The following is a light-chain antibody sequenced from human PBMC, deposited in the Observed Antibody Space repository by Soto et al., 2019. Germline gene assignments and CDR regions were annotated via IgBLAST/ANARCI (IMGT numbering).Light chain of an antibody. V-gene: IGLV2-23*01. J-gene: IGLJ2*01. CDR2: EAT. CDR1: RSDVGSLPF. CDR3: CSYAGSSTLL. Sequence: QSALTQPASVSGSPGQSINISCTGSRSDVGSLPFVSWYQLHPGKAPQVIIYEATKRPSGVSNRFSGSKSGNMASLTISGLQAEDEADYYCCSYAGSSTLLFGGGTKLTVL.